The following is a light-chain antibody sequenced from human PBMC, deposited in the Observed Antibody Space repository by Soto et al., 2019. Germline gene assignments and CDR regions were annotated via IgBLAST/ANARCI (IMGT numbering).Light chain of an antibody. CDR1: QGISSY. CDR3: QQYYSYPPT. Sequence: AIRMTQSPSSFSASRGDRVTITCXASQGISSYLAWYQQKPGKAPKLLIYAASTLQSGVPSRFSGSGSGTDFTLTISCLQSEDFATYYCQQYYSYPPTFGQGTKVDI. CDR2: AAS. J-gene: IGKJ1*01. V-gene: IGKV1-8*01.